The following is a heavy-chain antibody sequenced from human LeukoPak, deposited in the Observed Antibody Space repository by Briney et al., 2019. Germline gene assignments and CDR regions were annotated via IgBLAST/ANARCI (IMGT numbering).Heavy chain of an antibody. V-gene: IGHV3-72*01. D-gene: IGHD1-26*01. CDR3: ASIRGTFGY. Sequence: GGSLRLSCAASGFTFSDHFLDWVRQAPGKGLEWVGRTRNKANSYITEYAASVKGRFTISRDDSKNSLYLQMSSLKADDTAMYYCASIRGTFGYWGQGTLVTVSS. CDR1: GFTFSDHF. CDR2: TRNKANSYIT. J-gene: IGHJ4*02.